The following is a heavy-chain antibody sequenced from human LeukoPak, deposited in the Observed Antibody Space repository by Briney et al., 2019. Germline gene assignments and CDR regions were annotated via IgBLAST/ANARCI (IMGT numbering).Heavy chain of an antibody. J-gene: IGHJ4*02. CDR3: TTGGNTPKTLY. Sequence: GGSLRLSCAASGFTFTNAWMSWVRQAPGKGLEWVGRIKSKTDGGTTNCAAPVNGRFTISRDDSKNTLYLQMNSLKTEDTAVYYCTTGGNTPKTLYWGQGTLVTVSS. CDR1: GFTFTNAW. CDR2: IKSKTDGGTT. D-gene: IGHD2/OR15-2a*01. V-gene: IGHV3-15*01.